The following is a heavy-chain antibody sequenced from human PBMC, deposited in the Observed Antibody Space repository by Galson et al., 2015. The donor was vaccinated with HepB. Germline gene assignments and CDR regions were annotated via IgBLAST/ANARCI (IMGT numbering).Heavy chain of an antibody. CDR1: GFIFSSYW. CDR2: INGDGSVK. CDR3: VRLVTAAAWEWFDP. D-gene: IGHD2-2*01. J-gene: IGHJ5*02. V-gene: IGHV3-74*01. Sequence: SLRLACAASGFIFSSYWMHWVRQAPGKGLVWVSRINGDGSVKNYADSVKGRFTISRDNAKNTLYLQMNSLRAEDTAVYYCVRLVTAAAWEWFDPWGQGTLVTVSS.